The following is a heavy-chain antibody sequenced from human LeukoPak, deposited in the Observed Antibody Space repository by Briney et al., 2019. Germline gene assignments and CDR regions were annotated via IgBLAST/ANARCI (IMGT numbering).Heavy chain of an antibody. J-gene: IGHJ4*02. CDR2: INHSGST. Sequence: PSETLSLTCAVYGGSFSGYYWSWIRQPPGKGLEWIGEINHSGSTNYNPSLKSRVIISVDTSKNQFSLKLSSVTAADTAVYYCARGDYGDYNAGPDYWGQGAKVTVPS. V-gene: IGHV4-34*01. D-gene: IGHD4-17*01. CDR3: ARGDYGDYNAGPDY. CDR1: GGSFSGYY.